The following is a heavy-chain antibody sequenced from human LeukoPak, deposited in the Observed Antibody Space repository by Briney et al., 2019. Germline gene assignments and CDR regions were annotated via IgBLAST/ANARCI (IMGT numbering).Heavy chain of an antibody. CDR3: AIILAYCGGDCSSDY. CDR2: ISGSGGST. Sequence: GGTLRLSCAASGFTFSSYGMSWVRQAPGKGLEWVSAISGSGGSTYYADSVKGRFTISRDNSKNTLYLQMNGLRAEDTAVYYCAIILAYCGGDCSSDYWGQGTLVTVSS. D-gene: IGHD2-21*02. J-gene: IGHJ4*02. CDR1: GFTFSSYG. V-gene: IGHV3-23*01.